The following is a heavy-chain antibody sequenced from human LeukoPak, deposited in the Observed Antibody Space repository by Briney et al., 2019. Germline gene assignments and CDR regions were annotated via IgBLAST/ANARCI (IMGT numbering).Heavy chain of an antibody. CDR2: IGGSGDSI. CDR3: AKDSESDGRSGDS. CDR1: GFTFSSST. D-gene: IGHD3-10*01. V-gene: IGHV3-23*01. J-gene: IGHJ4*02. Sequence: PGGSLRLSCAASGFTFSSSTMKWFRQAPGKGLDWVSEIGGSGDSIYYADSVKGRFTISRDNSKHTLYLKMNSLRADDTAVYYCAKDSESDGRSGDSWGQGTLVTVSS.